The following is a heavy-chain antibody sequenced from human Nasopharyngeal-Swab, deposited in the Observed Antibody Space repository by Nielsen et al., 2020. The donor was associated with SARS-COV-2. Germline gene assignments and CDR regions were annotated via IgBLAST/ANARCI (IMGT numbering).Heavy chain of an antibody. Sequence: WVRQAPGQGLEWMAYIRSSGTSTNYAPNIQGRVTMTRDTATSTIYMELSSLTSEDTAVYYCAGEGSGEKKFDFWGQGTLVTVSS. D-gene: IGHD6-19*01. J-gene: IGHJ4*02. CDR3: AGEGSGEKKFDF. CDR2: IRSSGTST. V-gene: IGHV1-46*01.